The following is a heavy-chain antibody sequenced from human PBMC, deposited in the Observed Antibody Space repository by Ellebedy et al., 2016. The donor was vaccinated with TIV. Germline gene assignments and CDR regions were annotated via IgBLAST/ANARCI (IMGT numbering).Heavy chain of an antibody. Sequence: SVKVSXXASGGTFSSYAISWVRQAPGQGLEWMGGIIPIFGTANYAQKFQGRVTITADKSTSTAYMELSSLRSEDTAVYYCAVERELLVYWGQGTLVTVSS. J-gene: IGHJ4*02. CDR2: IIPIFGTA. CDR3: AVERELLVY. D-gene: IGHD1-26*01. V-gene: IGHV1-69*06. CDR1: GGTFSSYA.